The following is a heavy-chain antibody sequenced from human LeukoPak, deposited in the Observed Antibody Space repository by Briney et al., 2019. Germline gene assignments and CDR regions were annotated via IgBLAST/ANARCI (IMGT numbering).Heavy chain of an antibody. CDR2: ISNSGSTM. CDR1: GFTFSDYY. CDR3: ARDALGSYDY. D-gene: IGHD3-10*01. J-gene: IGHJ4*02. Sequence: RSGGPLRLSCAASGFTFSDYYMLWIRQAPGKGLEWISYISNSGSTMYYTDSVKGRFTISRDNAKNSLYLQMNSLRVEDTAVYYYARDALGSYDYWGQGPLVTVSS. V-gene: IGHV3-11*01.